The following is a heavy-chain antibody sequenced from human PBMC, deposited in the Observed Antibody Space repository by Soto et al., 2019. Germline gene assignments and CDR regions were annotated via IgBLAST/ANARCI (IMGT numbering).Heavy chain of an antibody. J-gene: IGHJ4*02. V-gene: IGHV4-31*03. CDR2: IYYSGST. CDR3: ARWEYGDYFY. CDR1: GGSISSGGYY. D-gene: IGHD4-17*01. Sequence: QVQLQESGPGLVKPSQTLSLTFTVSGGSISSGGYYWSWIRQHPGKGLEWIGYIYYSGSTYYNPALTRRVTLSVDTSKNQFSLKLSSVTAADTAVYYCARWEYGDYFYWGQVTLVTVSS.